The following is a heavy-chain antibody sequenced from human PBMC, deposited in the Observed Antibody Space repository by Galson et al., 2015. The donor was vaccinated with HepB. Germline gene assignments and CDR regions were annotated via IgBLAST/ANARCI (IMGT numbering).Heavy chain of an antibody. CDR2: IKSKTDGGTT. CDR1: GFTFSNAW. V-gene: IGHV3-15*01. Sequence: SLRLSCAASGFTFSNAWMSWVRQAPGKGLEWVGRIKSKTDGGTTDYAAPVKGRFTISRDDSKNTLYLQMNSLKTEDTAVYYCTTTPIIAVAGTFDYWGQGTLVTVSS. CDR3: TTTPIIAVAGTFDY. J-gene: IGHJ4*02. D-gene: IGHD6-19*01.